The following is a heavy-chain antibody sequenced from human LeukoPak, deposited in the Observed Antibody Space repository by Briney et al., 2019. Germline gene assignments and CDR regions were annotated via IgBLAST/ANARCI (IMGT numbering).Heavy chain of an antibody. CDR3: AKVSWANYFDY. D-gene: IGHD6-13*01. J-gene: IGHJ4*02. Sequence: GGSLRLSCAASGFRFSSYAMSWVCQAPGKRLEWVSAISGSGGNTYYADSVRGRFTISRDNSKNTLYLQMNSLRAEDTAIYYCAKVSWANYFDYWGQGTLVTVSS. CDR2: ISGSGGNT. CDR1: GFRFSSYA. V-gene: IGHV3-23*01.